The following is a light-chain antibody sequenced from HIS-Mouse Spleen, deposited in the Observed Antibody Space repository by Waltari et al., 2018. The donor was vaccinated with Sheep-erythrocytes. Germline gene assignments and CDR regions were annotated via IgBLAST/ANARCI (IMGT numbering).Light chain of an antibody. Sequence: AIQMTQSPSSLSAAVGDRVTIPCRASQGLRNELGWYQQKPGKAPKLLIYAASSLQSGVPSRFSGSGSGTDFTLTISSLQPEDFATYYCLQDYNYPYTFGQGTKLEIK. V-gene: IGKV1-6*01. CDR2: AAS. CDR3: LQDYNYPYT. J-gene: IGKJ2*01. CDR1: QGLRNE.